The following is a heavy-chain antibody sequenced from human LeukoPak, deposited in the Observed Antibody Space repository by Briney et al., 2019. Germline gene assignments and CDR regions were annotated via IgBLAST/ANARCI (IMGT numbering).Heavy chain of an antibody. CDR3: ARGRDSSGWYGGGDY. D-gene: IGHD6-19*01. CDR1: GGSISGYY. Sequence: SETLSLTCTVSGGSISGYYWSWIRQPPGKGLEWIGYIYYSGSTNYNPSLKSRVTISVDMSKNQFSLKLSSVTAADTAVYYCARGRDSSGWYGGGDYWGQGTLDTVSS. J-gene: IGHJ4*02. CDR2: IYYSGST. V-gene: IGHV4-59*01.